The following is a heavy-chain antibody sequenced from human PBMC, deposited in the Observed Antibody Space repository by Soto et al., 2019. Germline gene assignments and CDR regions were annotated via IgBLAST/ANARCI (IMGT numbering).Heavy chain of an antibody. CDR2: IYSGGAT. CDR3: ARVGPYDPGRYVIGDNGFDP. V-gene: IGHV3-53*01. Sequence: EVQLVDSGGGLIQPGGSLRLSCAAAGFTVSSSHMNWVRQAPGKGLEWVSIIYSGGATNYAVSVKGRFTISRDKSKNTIYRNMNSMRVEERAGYCCARVGPYDPGRYVIGDNGFDPWGHGTLVRVSS. CDR1: GFTVSSSH. D-gene: IGHD3-10*01. J-gene: IGHJ5*02.